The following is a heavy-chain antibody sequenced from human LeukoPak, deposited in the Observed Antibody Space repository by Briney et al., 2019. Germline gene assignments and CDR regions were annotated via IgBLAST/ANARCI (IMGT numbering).Heavy chain of an antibody. CDR2: INPNSGGT. D-gene: IGHD2-15*01. Sequence: ASVKVSCKASGYTFTSYYMHWVRQAPGQGLEWMGWINPNSGGTNYAQKFQGRVTMTRDTSISTAYMELSRLRSDDTAVYYCARDLKRLGYCSGGSCYSGYYMDVWGKGTTVTVSS. CDR3: ARDLKRLGYCSGGSCYSGYYMDV. V-gene: IGHV1-2*02. J-gene: IGHJ6*03. CDR1: GYTFTSYY.